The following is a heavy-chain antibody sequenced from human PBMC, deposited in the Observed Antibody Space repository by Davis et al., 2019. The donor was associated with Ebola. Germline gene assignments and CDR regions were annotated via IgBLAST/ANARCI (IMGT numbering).Heavy chain of an antibody. CDR2: IKQDGSEK. CDR1: GFTFSSYW. D-gene: IGHD3-3*01. CDR3: ARVLLRFLEWFDY. V-gene: IGHV3-7*01. J-gene: IGHJ5*01. Sequence: GGSLRLSCAASGFTFSSYWMSWVRQAPGKGLEWVANIKQDGSEKYYVDSVKGRFTISRDNAKNSLYLQMNSLRAEDTAVYYCARVLLRFLEWFDYWGQGTLVTVSS.